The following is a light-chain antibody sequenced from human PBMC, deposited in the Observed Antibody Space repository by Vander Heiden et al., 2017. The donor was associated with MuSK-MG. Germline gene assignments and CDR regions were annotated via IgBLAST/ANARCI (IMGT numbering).Light chain of an antibody. CDR1: HSISSN. CDR3: QQENNWPHP. Sequence: EIVMTQSPGTLSVSPGERATLSCRASHSISSNLAWYQQKPGQAPRLLIYAASTRATGIPARFSGSGSGTEFTLTISSLQSEDFAVYYCQQENNWPHPFGGGTKVEIK. J-gene: IGKJ4*01. V-gene: IGKV3-15*01. CDR2: AAS.